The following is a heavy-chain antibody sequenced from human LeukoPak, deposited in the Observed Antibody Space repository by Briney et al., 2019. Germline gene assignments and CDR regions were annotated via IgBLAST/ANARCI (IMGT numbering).Heavy chain of an antibody. CDR1: GGSISISDW. D-gene: IGHD3-3*01. CDR2: IYHSGST. V-gene: IGHV4-4*02. Sequence: PSGTLSLTCDVSGGSISISDWWAWVRQPPGRGLEWIGQIYHSGSTNYNPSLKSRVTISVDKPNNQFSLRLDSVTAADTAVYYCARLWSGSFYFDSWGQGIQVTVSS. CDR3: ARLWSGSFYFDS. J-gene: IGHJ4*02.